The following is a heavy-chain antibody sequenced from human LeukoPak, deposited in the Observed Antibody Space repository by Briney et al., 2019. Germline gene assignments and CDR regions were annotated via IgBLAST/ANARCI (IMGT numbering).Heavy chain of an antibody. V-gene: IGHV3-30*04. J-gene: IGHJ6*02. CDR2: ISYDGSNK. D-gene: IGHD3-10*01. Sequence: GGSLRLSCAASGFTFSSYAMHWVRQAPGKRLEWVAVISYDGSNKYYADSVKGRFTISRDNSKNTLYLQMNSLRAEDTAVYYCARDRWFGELFHNGMDVWGQGTTVTVSS. CDR1: GFTFSSYA. CDR3: ARDRWFGELFHNGMDV.